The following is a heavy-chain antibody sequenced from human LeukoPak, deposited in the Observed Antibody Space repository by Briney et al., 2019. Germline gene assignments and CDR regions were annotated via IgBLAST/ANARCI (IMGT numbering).Heavy chain of an antibody. V-gene: IGHV3-21*01. CDR3: ARFATFGGVIFYMDY. CDR2: ISSSSSYI. D-gene: IGHD3-16*02. Sequence: GGSLRLSCAASGFTFSSYWMHWVRQAPGKGLVWVSSISSSSSYIYYADSVKGRFTISRDNAKNSLYLQMNSLRAEDTAVYYCARFATFGGVIFYMDYWGQGTLVTVSS. CDR1: GFTFSSYW. J-gene: IGHJ4*02.